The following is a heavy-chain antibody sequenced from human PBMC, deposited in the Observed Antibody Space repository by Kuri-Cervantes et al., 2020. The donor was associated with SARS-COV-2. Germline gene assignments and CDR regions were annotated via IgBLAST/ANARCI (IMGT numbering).Heavy chain of an antibody. CDR3: AREVRGDSSGYYPKDLDY. CDR1: GGSFSGYY. J-gene: IGHJ4*02. Sequence: GSLRLSCAVYGGSFSGYYWSWIRQPPGKGLEWIGSIYHSGSTYYNPSLKSRVTISVDTSKNQFSLKLSSVTAADTAVYYCAREVRGDSSGYYPKDLDYWGQGTLVTVSS. V-gene: IGHV4-34*01. D-gene: IGHD3-22*01. CDR2: IYHSGST.